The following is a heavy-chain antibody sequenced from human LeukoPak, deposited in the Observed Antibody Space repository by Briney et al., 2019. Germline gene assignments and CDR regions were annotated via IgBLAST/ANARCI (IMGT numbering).Heavy chain of an antibody. CDR1: GLSISDNY. Sequence: PGGSLRLSCAASGLSISDNYMSWVRQAPGKGLEWVSIIHSGGNIYYADSVKGRFTISRDNSKNTLYLQMNSLRAEDTAVYYCARDRAYAMDVWGQGTTVTVSS. J-gene: IGHJ6*02. V-gene: IGHV3-53*01. CDR3: ARDRAYAMDV. CDR2: IHSGGNI.